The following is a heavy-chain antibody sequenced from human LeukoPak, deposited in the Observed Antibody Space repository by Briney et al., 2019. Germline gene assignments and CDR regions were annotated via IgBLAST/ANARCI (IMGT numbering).Heavy chain of an antibody. V-gene: IGHV1-69*05. D-gene: IGHD3-22*01. CDR2: IIPIFGTA. CDR3: AREASSGYYFDY. J-gene: IGHJ4*02. Sequence: GASVKVSCKASGGTFSSYAISWVRQAPGQGLEWMGGIIPIFGTANYAQKFQGRVTITTDESTSTAYVELSSLRSEDTAVYYCAREASSGYYFDYWGQGTLVTVSS. CDR1: GGTFSSYA.